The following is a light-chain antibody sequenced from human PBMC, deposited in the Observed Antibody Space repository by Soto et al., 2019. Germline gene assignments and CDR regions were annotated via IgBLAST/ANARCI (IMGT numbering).Light chain of an antibody. J-gene: IGKJ5*01. CDR2: GAS. CDR1: QSVTSTY. V-gene: IGKV3-20*01. CDR3: QQYVSPPIT. Sequence: EIVLTQSPGPLSLSPGERATLSCRASQSVTSTYLGWYQQTPGQAPSLLIYGASSRATGIPDRFSGSGSGTDFTLTISRLEPEDFAVYYCQQYVSPPITFGQGTRLEIK.